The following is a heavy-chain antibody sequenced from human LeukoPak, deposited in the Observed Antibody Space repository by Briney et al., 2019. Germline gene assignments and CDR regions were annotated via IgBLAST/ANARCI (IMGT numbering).Heavy chain of an antibody. J-gene: IGHJ4*02. CDR1: GGSISTGGYY. D-gene: IGHD3-22*01. CDR2: IYYSGST. V-gene: IGHV4-31*03. CDR3: ARFHTSGYYRHFDF. Sequence: SETLSLTCTVSGGSISTGGYYWSWIRQHPGKGLEWIAYIYYSGSTYYNPSLKNRVTISVDTSKNQFSLKLSSVTAADTAVYYCARFHTSGYYRHFDFWGQGTLVTVSS.